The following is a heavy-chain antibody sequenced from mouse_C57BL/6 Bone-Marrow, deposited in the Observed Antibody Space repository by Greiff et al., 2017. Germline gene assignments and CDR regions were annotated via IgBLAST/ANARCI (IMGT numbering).Heavy chain of an antibody. CDR1: GFSLTSYG. Sequence: QVQLQQSGPGLVQPSQSLSITCTVSGFSLTSYGVHWVRQSPGKGLEWLGVIWSGGSTDYNAAIISRLSISKDNSKSQVFFKMNSLQADDTAIYYWARKGYYGLEFFAYWGQGTLVTVSA. J-gene: IGHJ3*01. V-gene: IGHV2-2*01. D-gene: IGHD1-1*01. CDR2: IWSGGST. CDR3: ARKGYYGLEFFAY.